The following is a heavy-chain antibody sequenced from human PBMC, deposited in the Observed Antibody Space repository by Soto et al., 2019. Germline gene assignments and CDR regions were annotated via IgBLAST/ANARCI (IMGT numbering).Heavy chain of an antibody. Sequence: ASVKVSCKASGGTISSYAISWVRQAPGQGLEWMGGIIPIFGTANYAQKFQGRVTITADKSTSTAYMELSSLRSEDTAVYYCARGTCTGGSCQPEFDYWGQGTLVTVSS. D-gene: IGHD2-15*01. CDR3: ARGTCTGGSCQPEFDY. CDR2: IIPIFGTA. CDR1: GGTISSYA. J-gene: IGHJ4*02. V-gene: IGHV1-69*06.